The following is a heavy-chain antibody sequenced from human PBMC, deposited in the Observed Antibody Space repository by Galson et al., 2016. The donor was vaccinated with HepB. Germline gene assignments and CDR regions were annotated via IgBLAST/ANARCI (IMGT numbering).Heavy chain of an antibody. CDR2: IINLYGTA. CDR3: ANLGEIGGLILDN. CDR1: GGTFSSYA. V-gene: IGHV1-69*13. Sequence: SVKVSCKASGGTFSSYAISWVRQAPGQGLEWMGMIINLYGTANYALKFQGRVTITADESTSTAHMEVSSLRSDDTAVYYCANLGEIGGLILDNWGQGTLVTVSS. J-gene: IGHJ4*02. D-gene: IGHD3-16*01.